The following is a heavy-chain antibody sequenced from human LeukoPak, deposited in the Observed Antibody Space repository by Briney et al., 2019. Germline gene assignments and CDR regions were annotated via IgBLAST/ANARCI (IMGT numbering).Heavy chain of an antibody. Sequence: PSETLSLTCAAYGGSFSGYYWSWIRQPPGKGLEWIGEINHSGSTNYNPSLKSRVTISVDTSKNQFSLKLSSVTAADTAVYYCARGGYCSSTSCYTEYFQHWGQGTLVTVSS. V-gene: IGHV4-34*01. CDR2: INHSGST. CDR3: ARGGYCSSTSCYTEYFQH. CDR1: GGSFSGYY. J-gene: IGHJ1*01. D-gene: IGHD2-2*02.